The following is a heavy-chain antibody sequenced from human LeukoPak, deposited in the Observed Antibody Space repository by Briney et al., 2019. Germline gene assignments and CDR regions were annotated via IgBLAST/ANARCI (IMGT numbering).Heavy chain of an antibody. Sequence: GGSLRLSCAASGFTFSSYAMSWVRQAPGKGLGWVSAISGSGGSTYYADSVKGRFTISRDNSKNTLYLQMNSLRAEDTAVYYCAKRDYYDSSGYYEGFLYFDYWGQGTLVTVSS. J-gene: IGHJ4*02. D-gene: IGHD3-22*01. CDR3: AKRDYYDSSGYYEGFLYFDY. V-gene: IGHV3-23*01. CDR1: GFTFSSYA. CDR2: ISGSGGST.